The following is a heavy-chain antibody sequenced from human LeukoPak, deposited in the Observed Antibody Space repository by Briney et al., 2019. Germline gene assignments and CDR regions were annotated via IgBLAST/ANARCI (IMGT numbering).Heavy chain of an antibody. D-gene: IGHD1-26*01. Sequence: GGSLRLSCAASGFTFSSYAMSWVRQAPGKGLVWVARIHGDGDNISYADSVRGRFTISRDNAKDTLYLHVNSLRPEDTAVYYCARAQVGAPTDLWGQGTLVTVSS. CDR3: ARAQVGAPTDL. V-gene: IGHV3-74*01. J-gene: IGHJ5*02. CDR2: IHGDGDNI. CDR1: GFTFSSYA.